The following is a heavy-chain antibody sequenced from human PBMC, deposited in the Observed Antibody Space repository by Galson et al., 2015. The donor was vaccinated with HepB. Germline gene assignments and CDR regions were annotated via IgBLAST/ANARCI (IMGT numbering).Heavy chain of an antibody. Sequence: SLRLSCAASGFTFSSYGMHWVRQAPGKGLEWVAVISYDGSNKYYADSVKGRFTISRDNSKNTPYLQMNSLRAEDTAVYYCAKDLRYSSSWAVDYWGQGTLVTVSS. CDR2: ISYDGSNK. CDR1: GFTFSSYG. D-gene: IGHD6-13*01. V-gene: IGHV3-30*18. J-gene: IGHJ4*02. CDR3: AKDLRYSSSWAVDY.